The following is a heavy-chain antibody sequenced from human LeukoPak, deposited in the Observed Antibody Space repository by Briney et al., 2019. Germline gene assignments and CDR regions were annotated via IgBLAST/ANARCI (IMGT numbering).Heavy chain of an antibody. CDR1: GYTFTSYG. CDR3: ARDPLPRQQLVRGTWFDP. D-gene: IGHD6-13*01. J-gene: IGHJ5*02. Sequence: ASVKVFCKASGYTFTSYGISWVRQAPGQGLEWMGWISAYNGNTNYAQKLQGRVTMTTDTSTSTAYMELRSLRSDDTAVYYCARDPLPRQQLVRGTWFDPWGQGTLVTVSS. CDR2: ISAYNGNT. V-gene: IGHV1-18*04.